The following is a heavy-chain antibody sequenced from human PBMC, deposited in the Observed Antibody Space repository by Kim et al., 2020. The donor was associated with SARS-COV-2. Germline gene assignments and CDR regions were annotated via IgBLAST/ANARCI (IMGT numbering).Heavy chain of an antibody. Sequence: HYADSVKGRFTIARDNSKNTLYLQVRSLRAEDTAVYYCAKLVYSSGTDYWGQGTLVAVSS. J-gene: IGHJ4*02. D-gene: IGHD6-19*01. CDR3: AKLVYSSGTDY. V-gene: IGHV3-23*01.